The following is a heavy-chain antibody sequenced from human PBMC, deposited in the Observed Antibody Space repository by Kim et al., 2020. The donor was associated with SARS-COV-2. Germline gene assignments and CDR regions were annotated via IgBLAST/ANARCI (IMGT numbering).Heavy chain of an antibody. Sequence: GGSLRLSCAASGFSFRSYWMSWVRQAQGKGLEWVANIKLDGSEKNYVDSVKGRFTISRDNAKNSLSLQMNSLRADDTAVYYCVSTNTFDYWGQGTLVTVS. J-gene: IGHJ4*02. CDR1: GFSFRSYW. V-gene: IGHV3-7*05. CDR2: IKLDGSEK. D-gene: IGHD1-1*01. CDR3: VSTNTFDY.